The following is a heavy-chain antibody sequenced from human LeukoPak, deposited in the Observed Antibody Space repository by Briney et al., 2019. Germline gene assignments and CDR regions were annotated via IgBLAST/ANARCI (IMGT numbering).Heavy chain of an antibody. J-gene: IGHJ4*02. V-gene: IGHV3-48*01. Sequence: PGGSLRLSCAASGFTFSSYSLNWVRQAPGKGLEWVSYISTSSSAIYYADSVKGRFTISRDNAKNSLYLQMNSLRAEDTAVYYCASRDYCKLSFDYWGQGTLVTVSS. CDR3: ASRDYCKLSFDY. D-gene: IGHD4-11*01. CDR2: ISTSSSAI. CDR1: GFTFSSYS.